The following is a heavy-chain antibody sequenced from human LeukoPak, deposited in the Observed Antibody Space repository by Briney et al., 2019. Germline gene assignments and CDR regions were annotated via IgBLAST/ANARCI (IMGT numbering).Heavy chain of an antibody. V-gene: IGHV3-21*01. CDR3: ARGYLDSVDFWSGYYTENDY. CDR2: ISSSSSYI. Sequence: GGSLRLSCAASGFTFSSYSMNWVRQAPGKGLEWVSPISSSSSYIYYADSVKGRFTISRDNAKNSLYLQMNSLRAEDTAVYYCARGYLDSVDFWSGYYTENDYWGQGTLVTVSS. J-gene: IGHJ4*02. CDR1: GFTFSSYS. D-gene: IGHD3-3*01.